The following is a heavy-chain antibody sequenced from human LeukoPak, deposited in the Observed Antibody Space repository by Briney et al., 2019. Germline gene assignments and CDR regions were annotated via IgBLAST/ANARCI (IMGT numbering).Heavy chain of an antibody. D-gene: IGHD3-10*01. J-gene: IGHJ4*02. V-gene: IGHV4-59*01. CDR2: IYYSGST. Sequence: SETLSLTCTVSGGSISGYYGSWTRHPPGKGLEWIGYIYYSGSTKCNPSLKRRVTISIDTSNNQFSLKLTSVTAADTSVYYCARGVLLATYYFDYWGQGTLVTVSS. CDR3: ARGVLLATYYFDY. CDR1: GGSISGYY.